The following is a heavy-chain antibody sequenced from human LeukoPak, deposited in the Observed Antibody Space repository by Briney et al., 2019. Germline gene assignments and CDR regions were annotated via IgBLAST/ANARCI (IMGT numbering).Heavy chain of an antibody. CDR2: IYHSGST. CDR3: ARTSRDYYYYYYMDV. Sequence: SETLSLTCAVSGGSISSSNWWSWVRQPPGKGLEWIGEIYHSGSTNYNPSLKSRVTISVDKSKNQFSLKLSSVTAADTAVYYCARTSRDYYYYYYMDVWGKGTTVTVSS. CDR1: GGSISSSNW. J-gene: IGHJ6*03. V-gene: IGHV4-4*02.